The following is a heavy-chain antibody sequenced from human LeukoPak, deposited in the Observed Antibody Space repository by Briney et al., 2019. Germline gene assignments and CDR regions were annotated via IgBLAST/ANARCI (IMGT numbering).Heavy chain of an antibody. CDR1: GFTFSIYA. J-gene: IGHJ3*02. CDR3: AKVRRITIFGVVIREDAFDI. CDR2: ISGSGGST. Sequence: GGSLRLSCAASGFTFSIYAMSWVRQAPGKGLEWVSAISGSGGSTYCADSVKGRFTISRDNSKNTLYLQMNSLRAEDTAVYYCAKVRRITIFGVVIREDAFDIWGQGTMVTVSS. V-gene: IGHV3-23*01. D-gene: IGHD3-3*01.